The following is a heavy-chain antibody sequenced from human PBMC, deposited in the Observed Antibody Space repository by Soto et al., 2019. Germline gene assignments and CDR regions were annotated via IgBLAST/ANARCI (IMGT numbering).Heavy chain of an antibody. Sequence: QVQLVESGGGVVQPGRSLRLSCAASGFTFSSYGMHWVRQAPGKGLEWVAVIWYDGSNKYYADSVKGRFTISRDNSKNTLYLQMNSLRAEDTAVYYCARQGDHGYFDLWGRGTLVTVSS. D-gene: IGHD1-26*01. V-gene: IGHV3-33*01. CDR3: ARQGDHGYFDL. CDR1: GFTFSSYG. CDR2: IWYDGSNK. J-gene: IGHJ2*01.